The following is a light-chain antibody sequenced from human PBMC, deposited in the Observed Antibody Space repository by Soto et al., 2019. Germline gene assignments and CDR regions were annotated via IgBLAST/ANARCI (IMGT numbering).Light chain of an antibody. CDR2: GAA. CDR1: QSVRSY. Sequence: EMVMTQSPATLSVSPGERATLSCRASQSVRSYLGWYQQNPGQPPPLLIYGAAPRATGIPARLSGSGSGTEFSLTISSLQSEDFAVYDCQQYSDWPIMFVLGTKVESK. J-gene: IGKJ1*01. CDR3: QQYSDWPIM. V-gene: IGKV3-15*01.